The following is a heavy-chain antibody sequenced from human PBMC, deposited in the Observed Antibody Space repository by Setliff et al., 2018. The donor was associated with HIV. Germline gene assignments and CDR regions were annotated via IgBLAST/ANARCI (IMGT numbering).Heavy chain of an antibody. D-gene: IGHD3-3*01. J-gene: IGHJ4*02. CDR2: IGYDGSK. CDR1: GFTFSSHS. CDR3: AKDTNFYYFDS. Sequence: HPGGSLRLSCAASGFTFSSHSMNWVRQAPGKGLEWVTFIGYDGSKHYADAVRGRLTVSRDNSKNTLYLQMDRLTAEDTAVYYCAKDTNFYYFDSWGQGALVTVSS. V-gene: IGHV3-30*02.